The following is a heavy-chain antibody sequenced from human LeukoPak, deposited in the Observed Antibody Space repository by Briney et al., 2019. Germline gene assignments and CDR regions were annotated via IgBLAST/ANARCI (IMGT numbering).Heavy chain of an antibody. Sequence: GGSLRLSCAASGFTFSSYAMHWVRQAPRMGLEWVSVVSYDGTNKYYAHSVKGLFTISTDNSNNTLYLPMNSLTAGHTAAHYCARGRGKYGDHKFYWGQGTLGTVSS. D-gene: IGHD4-17*01. CDR1: GFTFSSYA. CDR2: VSYDGTNK. CDR3: ARGRGKYGDHKFY. V-gene: IGHV3-30-3*01. J-gene: IGHJ4*02.